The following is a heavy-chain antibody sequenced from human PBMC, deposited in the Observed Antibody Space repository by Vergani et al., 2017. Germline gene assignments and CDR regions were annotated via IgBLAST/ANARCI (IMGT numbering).Heavy chain of an antibody. D-gene: IGHD1-1*01. CDR2: ISYDGSNQ. CDR3: AKALGTLAGY. CDR1: GFTFSSYG. Sequence: QVQLVESGGGVVQPGRSLRLSCAASGFTFSSYGMHWVRQAPGKGLEWVAVISYDGSNQYYADSVKGRFTISRDNSKNTLYLQMNSLRAEDTAVYYCAKALGTLAGYWGQGTLVTVSS. J-gene: IGHJ4*02. V-gene: IGHV3-30*18.